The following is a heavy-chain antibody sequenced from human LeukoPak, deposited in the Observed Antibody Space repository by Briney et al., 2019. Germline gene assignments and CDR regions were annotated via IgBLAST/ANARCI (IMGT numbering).Heavy chain of an antibody. CDR3: ARDLGPFPHYDFWSGYKDLDY. Sequence: PGGSLRLSCAASGFTFSSYSMNWVRQAPGKGLEWVSSISSSSSYIYYADSVKGRFTISRDNAKNSLYLQKNSLRAEDTAVYYCARDLGPFPHYDFWSGYKDLDYWGQGTLVTVSS. V-gene: IGHV3-21*01. J-gene: IGHJ4*02. CDR2: ISSSSSYI. CDR1: GFTFSSYS. D-gene: IGHD3-3*01.